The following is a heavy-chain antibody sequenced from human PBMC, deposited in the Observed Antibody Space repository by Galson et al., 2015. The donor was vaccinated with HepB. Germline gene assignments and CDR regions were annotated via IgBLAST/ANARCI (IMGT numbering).Heavy chain of an antibody. V-gene: IGHV3-7*03. CDR1: GFMFSSYW. D-gene: IGHD3-3*01. J-gene: IGHJ6*04. CDR3: ARDHPYDFWSGRLDV. Sequence: SLRLSCAASGFMFSSYWMTWVRQAPGKGLEWVANIKQDGSEKYYVDSVKGRFSIYRDNDKNSLFLQMKSLRAEDTDVYYCARDHPYDFWSGRLDVWGKGTTVTVSS. CDR2: IKQDGSEK.